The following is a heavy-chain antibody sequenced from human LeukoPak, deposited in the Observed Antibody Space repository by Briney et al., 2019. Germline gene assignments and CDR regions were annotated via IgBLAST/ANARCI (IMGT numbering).Heavy chain of an antibody. CDR1: GFTFDDYG. Sequence: GGSLRLSCAASGFTFDDYGMSWVRQAPGKGLEWVSGINWNGGSTGYADSVKGRLTISRDNAKNSLYLQMNSLRAEDTALYYCARDQKNYYYMDVWGKGTTVTVSS. CDR3: ARDQKNYYYMDV. CDR2: INWNGGST. J-gene: IGHJ6*03. V-gene: IGHV3-20*04.